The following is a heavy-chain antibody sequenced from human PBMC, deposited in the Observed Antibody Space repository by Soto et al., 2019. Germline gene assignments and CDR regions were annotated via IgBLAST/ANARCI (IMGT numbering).Heavy chain of an antibody. V-gene: IGHV3-21*01. D-gene: IGHD4-17*01. J-gene: IGHJ6*02. Sequence: EVQLVESGGGLVKPGGSLRLSCAASGFTFSSYSMNWVRQAPGKGLEWVSSISSSSSYIYYADSVKGRFTISRDNAENSLYRQRNSLRAEDTAVYYCARDLRYGDYCYGMDVWGQGTTVTVSS. CDR1: GFTFSSYS. CDR2: ISSSSSYI. CDR3: ARDLRYGDYCYGMDV.